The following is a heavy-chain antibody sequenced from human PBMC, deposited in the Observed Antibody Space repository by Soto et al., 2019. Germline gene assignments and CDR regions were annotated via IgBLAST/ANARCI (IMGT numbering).Heavy chain of an antibody. V-gene: IGHV3-33*01. Sequence: QVQLVESGGGVVQPGRSLRLSCAASGFTFSSYGMHWVRRAPGKGLEWVAVIWYDGSNKYYADSVKGRFTISRDNSKNTLYLQMNSLRAEDTAVYYCARDYSQYYFDYWGQGTLVTVSS. CDR1: GFTFSSYG. D-gene: IGHD6-13*01. CDR3: ARDYSQYYFDY. CDR2: IWYDGSNK. J-gene: IGHJ4*02.